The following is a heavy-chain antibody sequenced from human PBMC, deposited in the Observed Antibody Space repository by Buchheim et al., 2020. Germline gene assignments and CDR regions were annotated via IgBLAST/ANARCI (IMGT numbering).Heavy chain of an antibody. CDR1: GFNFNDFA. CDR2: ISSNSATT. J-gene: IGHJ5*02. V-gene: IGHV3-23*01. CDR3: VKDHDNSRTSWFDP. Sequence: EVQLLDSGGGLVQPGGSLRLSCATSGFNFNDFAMSWVRQAPGKGLEWVSVISSNSATTYYSDSVKGRFTVSRDSSKQTLYLQMNSLRAEDTAVYYCVKDHDNSRTSWFDPWGQGTL. D-gene: IGHD2-2*01.